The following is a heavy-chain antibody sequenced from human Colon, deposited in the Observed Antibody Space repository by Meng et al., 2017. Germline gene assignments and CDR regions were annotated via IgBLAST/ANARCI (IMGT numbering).Heavy chain of an antibody. CDR3: ARFYGSGTFEVHDY. CDR2: IHYSGSR. V-gene: IGHV4-61*01. D-gene: IGHD3-10*01. J-gene: IGHJ4*02. Sequence: HLQEAGPGLVRPSVTLSITCNVSGGSVGSASYYWSWIRQPPGKGLEWIGLIHYSGSRNYNPSLKSRVTMSVDTSKNQVSLRLTSVTAADTAVYYCARFYGSGTFEVHDYWGQGTLVTVSS. CDR1: GGSVGSASYY.